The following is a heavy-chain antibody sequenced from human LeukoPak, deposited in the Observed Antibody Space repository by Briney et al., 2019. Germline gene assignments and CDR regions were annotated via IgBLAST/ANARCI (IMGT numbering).Heavy chain of an antibody. V-gene: IGHV5-51*01. CDR1: GYSFTSYW. J-gene: IGHJ4*02. CDR2: IYPGDSDT. CDR3: ARLRFIRNYYYFDY. Sequence: PGESLKISCMGSGYSFTSYWIGWVRQMPGKGLEWMGIIYPGDSDTRYSPSFQGQVTISADKSISTAYLQWSSLEASDTAMYYCARLRFIRNYYYFDYWGQGTLVTVSS. D-gene: IGHD1-7*01.